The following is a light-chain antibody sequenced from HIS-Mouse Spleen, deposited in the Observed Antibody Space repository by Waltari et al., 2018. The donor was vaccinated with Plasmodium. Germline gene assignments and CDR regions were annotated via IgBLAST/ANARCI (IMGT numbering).Light chain of an antibody. CDR1: QSVSSSY. CDR3: QQYGSSPIT. CDR2: GAS. Sequence: ETVLTQPPGPLSLSPGERATLSCRASQSVSSSYLAWDQQNHGQAPRLPILGASRRATGIPDRFSGSGSGTDFTLTISRLGPEDFAVYYCQQYGSSPITFGQGTRLEIK. J-gene: IGKJ5*01. V-gene: IGKV3-20*01.